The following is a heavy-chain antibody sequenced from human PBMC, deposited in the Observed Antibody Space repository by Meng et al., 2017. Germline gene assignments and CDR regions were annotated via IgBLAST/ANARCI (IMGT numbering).Heavy chain of an antibody. Sequence: GSLRLSCAVYGGSFSGYYWSWIRQPPGKGLEWIGEINHSGSTNYNPYLKSRVTISVDTSKNQFSLKLSSVTAADTAVYYCARDLLDIVVVVAATPRSWFDPWGQGTLVTVSS. CDR1: GGSFSGYY. J-gene: IGHJ5*02. D-gene: IGHD2-15*01. CDR2: INHSGST. CDR3: ARDLLDIVVVVAATPRSWFDP. V-gene: IGHV4-34*01.